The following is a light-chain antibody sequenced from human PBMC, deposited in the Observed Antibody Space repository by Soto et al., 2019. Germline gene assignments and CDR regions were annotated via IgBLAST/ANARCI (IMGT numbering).Light chain of an antibody. V-gene: IGKV1-9*01. CDR2: AAS. CDR1: QGLSSY. J-gene: IGKJ1*01. Sequence: IQLTQSPSSLSAYVGDRVTITCRASQGLSSYLAWYQQKPGKAPKLLIYAASTLQSGVPSRFSGSGSGTEFTLTISSLQPDDFATYYCQQYNSYWTFGQGTKVDI. CDR3: QQYNSYWT.